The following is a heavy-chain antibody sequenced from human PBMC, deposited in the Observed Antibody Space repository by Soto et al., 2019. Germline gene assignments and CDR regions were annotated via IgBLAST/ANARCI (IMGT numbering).Heavy chain of an antibody. CDR2: ISGSGGST. J-gene: IGHJ4*02. CDR1: GFTFSSYA. CDR3: AKDIILVALSGYSGYEAFDY. D-gene: IGHD5-12*01. V-gene: IGHV3-23*01. Sequence: PGGSLRLSCAASGFTFSSYAMSWVRQAPGKGLEWVSAISGSGGSTYYADSVKGRFTISRDNSKNTLYLQMNSLRAEDTAVYYCAKDIILVALSGYSGYEAFDYWGQGTLVTVSS.